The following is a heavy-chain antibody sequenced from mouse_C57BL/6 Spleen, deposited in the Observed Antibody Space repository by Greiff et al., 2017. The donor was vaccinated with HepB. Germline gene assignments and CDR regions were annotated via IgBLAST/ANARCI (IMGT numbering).Heavy chain of an antibody. J-gene: IGHJ3*01. CDR1: GYAFTNYL. D-gene: IGHD2-2*01. CDR2: INPGSGGT. Sequence: VQLQQSGAELVRPGTSVKVSCKASGYAFTNYLIEWVKQRPGQGLEWIGVINPGSGGTNYNEKFKGKATLTADKSSSTAYMQLSSLTSEDSAVYFCARSSGSWFAYWGQGTLVTVSA. V-gene: IGHV1-54*01. CDR3: ARSSGSWFAY.